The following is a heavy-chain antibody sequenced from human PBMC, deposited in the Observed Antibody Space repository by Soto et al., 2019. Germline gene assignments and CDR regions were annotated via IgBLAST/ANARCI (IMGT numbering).Heavy chain of an antibody. V-gene: IGHV3-21*01. CDR1: GFTFSSYS. CDR3: ARDETNCSSTSCYDLDFDY. J-gene: IGHJ4*02. D-gene: IGHD2-2*01. Sequence: GGSLRLSCAASGFTFSSYSMNWVRRAPGKGLEWVSSISSSSRYIYYEDSGKGGLTIYSDNTKNSMYLQMNSLRAENKAVYYCARDETNCSSTSCYDLDFDYWGQGTLVTVSS. CDR2: ISSSSRYI.